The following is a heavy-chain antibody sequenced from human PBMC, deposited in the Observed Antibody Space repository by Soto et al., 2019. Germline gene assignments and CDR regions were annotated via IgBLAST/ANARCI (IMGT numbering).Heavy chain of an antibody. D-gene: IGHD6-19*01. V-gene: IGHV4-34*01. CDR3: ARVWQWLVRSYYYYYMDV. CDR1: GGSFSGYY. Sequence: SETLSLTCAVYGGSFSGYYWSWIRQPPGKGLEWIGEINHSGSTNYNPSLKSRVTISVDTSKNQFSLKLSSVTAADTAVYYCARVWQWLVRSYYYYYMDVWGKGTTVTVSS. CDR2: INHSGST. J-gene: IGHJ6*03.